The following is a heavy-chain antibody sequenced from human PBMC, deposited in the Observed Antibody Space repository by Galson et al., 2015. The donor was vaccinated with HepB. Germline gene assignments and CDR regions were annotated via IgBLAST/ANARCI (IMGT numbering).Heavy chain of an antibody. CDR3: AREEDYDFWSGYYNYYYYGMDV. CDR1: GFTFSSYA. J-gene: IGHJ6*02. D-gene: IGHD3-3*01. Sequence: SLRLSCAASGFTFSSYAMHWVRQAPGKGLEWVAVISYDGSNKYYADSVKGRFTISRDNSKNTLYLQMNSLRAEDTAVYYCAREEDYDFWSGYYNYYYYGMDVWGQGTTVTVSS. V-gene: IGHV3-30-3*01. CDR2: ISYDGSNK.